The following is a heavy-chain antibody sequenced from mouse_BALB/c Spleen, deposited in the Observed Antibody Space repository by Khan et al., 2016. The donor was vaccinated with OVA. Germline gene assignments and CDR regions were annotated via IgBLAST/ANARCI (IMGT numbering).Heavy chain of an antibody. CDR2: IWGDGST. V-gene: IGHV2-6-7*01. J-gene: IGHJ3*01. D-gene: IGHD1-2*01. Sequence: QVQLQQSGPGLVAPSQSLSITCTVSGFSLTDYGVNWVRQPPGKGLEWLGMIWGDGSTDYNSALKSRLSIRKDNSKSQVFLKMNSLQTDDTARYYCARELRLGGFAYWGQGTLVTVSA. CDR1: GFSLTDYG. CDR3: ARELRLGGFAY.